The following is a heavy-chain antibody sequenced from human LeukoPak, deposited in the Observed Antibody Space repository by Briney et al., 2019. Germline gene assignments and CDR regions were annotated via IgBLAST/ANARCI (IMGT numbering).Heavy chain of an antibody. CDR1: GYTFTSYD. D-gene: IGHD3-10*01. Sequence: GASVKVSCKASGYTFTSYDINWVRQATGQGLEWMGWMNPNSGNTGYAQKFRGRVTITRNTSISTAYMELSSLRSEDTAVYYCARGLMVRGVYYYYYMDVWGKGTTVTVSS. CDR2: MNPNSGNT. CDR3: ARGLMVRGVYYYYYMDV. V-gene: IGHV1-8*03. J-gene: IGHJ6*03.